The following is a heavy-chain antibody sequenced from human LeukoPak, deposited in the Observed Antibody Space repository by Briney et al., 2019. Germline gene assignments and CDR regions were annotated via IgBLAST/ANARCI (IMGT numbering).Heavy chain of an antibody. CDR2: ISGSGDTT. CDR1: GFTFSNYA. CDR3: ARESFRALAGYLDY. Sequence: GVSLRLSCAASGFTFSNYAMSWVRQAPGKGLEWVSGISGSGDTTYYADSEKGRFTISRGNSRNTLFLQMNSLRVEDTAVYFCARESFRALAGYLDYWGQGSLVIVSS. D-gene: IGHD6-19*01. V-gene: IGHV3-23*01. J-gene: IGHJ4*02.